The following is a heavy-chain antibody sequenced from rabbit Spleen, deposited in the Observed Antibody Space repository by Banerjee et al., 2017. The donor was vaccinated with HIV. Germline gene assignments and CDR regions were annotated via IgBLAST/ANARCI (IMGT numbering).Heavy chain of an antibody. V-gene: IGHV1S45*01. D-gene: IGHD1-1*01. J-gene: IGHJ6*01. CDR1: GVSFSGDSY. Sequence: QEQLEESGGDLVKPGASLTLTCIASGVSFSGDSYMCWVRQAPGKGLEWIACIDAGSSGFTYFASWAKGRFTCSKTSSTTATLQMTRLTVADTATYFCARDSSSSFSSYGMDLWGQGTLVTVS. CDR2: IDAGSSGFT. CDR3: ARDSSSSFSSYGMDL.